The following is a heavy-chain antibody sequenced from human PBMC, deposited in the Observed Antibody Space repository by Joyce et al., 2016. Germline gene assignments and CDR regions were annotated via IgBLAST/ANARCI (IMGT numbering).Heavy chain of an antibody. V-gene: IGHV3-30*18. Sequence: QVQLVESGGGVVQPGRSLRLSCAASGFTFSSYGIHWVRQAPGKGLEWVAVISYDGSNKYYGDYVNGRFTISRDNSKNTLYLQMNSLKTEDTSVYYCAKDEQIYSSAWYIFDYWGQGTLVTVSS. CDR2: ISYDGSNK. J-gene: IGHJ4*02. D-gene: IGHD6-19*01. CDR1: GFTFSSYG. CDR3: AKDEQIYSSAWYIFDY.